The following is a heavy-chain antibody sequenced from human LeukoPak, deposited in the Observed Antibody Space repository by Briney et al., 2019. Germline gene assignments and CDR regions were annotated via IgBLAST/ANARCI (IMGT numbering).Heavy chain of an antibody. Sequence: SETLSLTCTVSGGSISSYYWSWLRQPPGKGLEWIGYIYYSGSTNYNPSLKSRVTISVDTSKNQFSLKLSSVTAADTAVYYCARGIYDSSGYYYNVNDYYSDYWGQGTLVTVSS. J-gene: IGHJ4*02. CDR1: GGSISSYY. V-gene: IGHV4-59*01. D-gene: IGHD3-22*01. CDR3: ARGIYDSSGYYYNVNDYYSDY. CDR2: IYYSGST.